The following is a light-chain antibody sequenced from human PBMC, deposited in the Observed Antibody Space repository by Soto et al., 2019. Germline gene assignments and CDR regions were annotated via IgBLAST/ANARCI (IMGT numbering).Light chain of an antibody. CDR2: KAS. J-gene: IGKJ1*01. CDR1: HSISSW. V-gene: IGKV1-5*03. CDR3: QQYQSYWT. Sequence: DIQMTQSPSILSASVGDRVTITCRASHSISSWLAWYQQKPGKAPNLLIYKASSLESGVPSRFSGSGSGTEFTLTISSLQPDDFATYYCQQYQSYWTFGQGTKVEIK.